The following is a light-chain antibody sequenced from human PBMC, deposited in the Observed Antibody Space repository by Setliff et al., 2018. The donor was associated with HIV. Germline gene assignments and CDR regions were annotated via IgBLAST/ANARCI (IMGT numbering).Light chain of an antibody. CDR3: SSYTSSSTYV. Sequence: QSALPQPAPVSGSPGQSITISCTGTTSDIGGYNYVSWYQHHPGKAPKLMIYEVSNRPSGVSNRFSGSKSGNTASLTISGLQAEDEAEYFCSSYTSSSTYVFGAGTKVTVL. CDR2: EVS. CDR1: TSDIGGYNY. J-gene: IGLJ1*01. V-gene: IGLV2-14*01.